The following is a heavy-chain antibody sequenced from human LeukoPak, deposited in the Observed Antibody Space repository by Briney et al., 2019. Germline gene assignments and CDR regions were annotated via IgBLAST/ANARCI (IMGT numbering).Heavy chain of an antibody. D-gene: IGHD6-19*01. J-gene: IGHJ5*02. Sequence: GASVKVSCKASGYTFTSYYMHWVRQAPGQGLEWMGIINPSGGSTSYAQKFQGRVTMIRDMSTSTVYMELSSLRSEDTAVYYCARGNSSGWLHNWFDPWGQGTLVTVSS. V-gene: IGHV1-46*01. CDR1: GYTFTSYY. CDR3: ARGNSSGWLHNWFDP. CDR2: INPSGGST.